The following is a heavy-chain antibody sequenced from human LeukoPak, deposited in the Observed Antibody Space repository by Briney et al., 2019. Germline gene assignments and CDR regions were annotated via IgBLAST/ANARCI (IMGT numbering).Heavy chain of an antibody. D-gene: IGHD6-19*01. CDR1: GFTFSSYG. Sequence: PGGSLRLSCAASGFTFSSYGMHWVRQAPGKGLEWVAVISYDGSNKYYADSVKGRFTISRDNSKNTLYLQMSSLRTEDTALYYCAKDSRTIAVAGPDYWGQGTLVTVSS. CDR3: AKDSRTIAVAGPDY. CDR2: ISYDGSNK. J-gene: IGHJ4*02. V-gene: IGHV3-30*18.